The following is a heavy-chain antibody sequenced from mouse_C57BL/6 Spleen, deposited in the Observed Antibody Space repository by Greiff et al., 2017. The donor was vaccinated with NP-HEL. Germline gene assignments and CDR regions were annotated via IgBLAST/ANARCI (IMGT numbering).Heavy chain of an antibody. CDR1: GFTFSSYA. V-gene: IGHV5-4*01. CDR3: ARDSHYYGSSYYAMDY. D-gene: IGHD1-1*01. CDR2: ISDGGSYT. J-gene: IGHJ4*01. Sequence: DVKLVESGGGLVKPGGSLKLSCAASGFTFSSYAMSWVRQTPEKRLEWVATISDGGSYTYYPDNVKGRFTISRDNAKNNLYLQMSHLKSEDTAMYYCARDSHYYGSSYYAMDYWGQGTSVTVSS.